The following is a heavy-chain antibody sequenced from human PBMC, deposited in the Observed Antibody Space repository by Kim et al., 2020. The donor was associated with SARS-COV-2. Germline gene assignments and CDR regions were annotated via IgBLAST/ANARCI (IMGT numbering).Heavy chain of an antibody. V-gene: IGHV3-20*03. J-gene: IGHJ4*02. CDR3: ARDRVPTTDYDY. D-gene: IGHD5-12*01. Sequence: SADSVKGRFTISSDDARKSLYLQMNNLRAEDTAFYYCARDRVPTTDYDYWGQGTLVTVSS.